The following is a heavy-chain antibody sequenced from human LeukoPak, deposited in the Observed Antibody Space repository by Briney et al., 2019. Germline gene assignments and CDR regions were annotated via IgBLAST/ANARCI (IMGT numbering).Heavy chain of an antibody. CDR3: AREALGIVDY. CDR2: IYASGST. CDR1: GGSISSYY. Sequence: PSETLSLTCTVSGGSISSYYWSWLRQPAGKGLEWIGRIYASGSTNYNPSLKSRVTMSVDTSKNQFSLKLTSVTAADTAMYYCAREALGIVDYWGQGTLVTVSS. D-gene: IGHD7-27*01. J-gene: IGHJ4*02. V-gene: IGHV4-4*07.